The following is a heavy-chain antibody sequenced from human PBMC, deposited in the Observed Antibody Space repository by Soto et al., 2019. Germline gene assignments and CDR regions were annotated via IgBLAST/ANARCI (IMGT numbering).Heavy chain of an antibody. CDR2: IYYSGNT. CDR1: GGSMSPYY. Sequence: SATLSITCTVSGGSMSPYYWSWIRQPPGKGLEWIGYIYYSGNTNYNPSLKGRGTMSVDTSKNQFSLKLTSVTAADTAVYYCARDAGASYFDFWGQGALVTVSS. J-gene: IGHJ4*02. V-gene: IGHV4-59*01. CDR3: ARDAGASYFDF.